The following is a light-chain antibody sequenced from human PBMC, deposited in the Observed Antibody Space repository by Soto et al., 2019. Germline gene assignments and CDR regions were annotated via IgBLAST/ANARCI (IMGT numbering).Light chain of an antibody. CDR1: SSDVGGYDY. V-gene: IGLV2-14*01. J-gene: IGLJ1*01. CDR2: EVS. Sequence: QSVLTQPASVSGSPGQSITISCTGTSSDVGGYDYVSWYQHHPAKAPKLTIYEVSNRPSGVSNRFSGSKSGNTASLTISGLQAEDEAEYYCSSYTSSSTDVFGTGTKLTVL. CDR3: SSYTSSSTDV.